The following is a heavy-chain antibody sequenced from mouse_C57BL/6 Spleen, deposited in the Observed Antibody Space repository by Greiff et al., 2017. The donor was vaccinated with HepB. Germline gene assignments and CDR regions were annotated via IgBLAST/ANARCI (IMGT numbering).Heavy chain of an antibody. V-gene: IGHV3-6*01. CDR3: AREGTIGYDAMDY. J-gene: IGHJ4*01. D-gene: IGHD2-14*01. CDR2: ISYDGSN. Sequence: EVQLQESGPGLVKPSQSLSLTCSVTGYSITSGYYWNWIRQFPGNKLEWMGYISYDGSNNYIPSLKNRISITRDTSKNQFFLKLNSVTTEDTATYDCAREGTIGYDAMDYWGQGTSVTVSS. CDR1: GYSITSGYY.